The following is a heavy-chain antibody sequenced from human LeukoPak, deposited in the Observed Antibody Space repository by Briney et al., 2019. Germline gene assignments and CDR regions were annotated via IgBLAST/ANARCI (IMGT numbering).Heavy chain of an antibody. D-gene: IGHD4/OR15-4a*01. J-gene: IGHJ5*02. CDR1: GGSISSSY. Sequence: SETLSLTCAVSGGSISSSYWSWIRQPPGKGLEWIGYIYSSGSTNYNPSLKSRLTVSVDTSKNQISLKLSSVTAADTAMYYCAKSTMVITATGWFGPWGQGTLVTVSS. CDR2: IYSSGST. CDR3: AKSTMVITATGWFGP. V-gene: IGHV4-59*12.